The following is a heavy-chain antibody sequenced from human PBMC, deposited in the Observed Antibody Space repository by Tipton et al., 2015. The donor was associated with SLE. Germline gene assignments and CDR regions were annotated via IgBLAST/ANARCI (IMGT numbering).Heavy chain of an antibody. J-gene: IGHJ3*01. V-gene: IGHV4-39*01. CDR1: GGSITSSSYY. CDR2: MYYSGGS. Sequence: TLSLTCTVSGGSITSSSYYWGWIRQSPGKGLEWIGSMYYSGGSYYNPSLKSRVTISVDTSKNQFSLKLSSVTAADTAVYYCKQDYDSNIYYYRGASDVWGQGTMVTVSS. D-gene: IGHD3-22*01. CDR3: KQDYDSNIYYYRGASDV.